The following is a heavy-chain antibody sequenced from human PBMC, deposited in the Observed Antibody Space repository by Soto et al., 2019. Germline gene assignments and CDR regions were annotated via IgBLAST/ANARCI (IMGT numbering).Heavy chain of an antibody. CDR1: GFTFGSYA. CDR2: ISGTGDSS. J-gene: IGHJ4*02. CDR3: AKDNGNYGSGSFSH. D-gene: IGHD3-10*01. V-gene: IGHV3-23*01. Sequence: GWSLRLSCAASGFTFGSYAMSWVRQAPGKGLEWVSLISGTGDSSEYANSVKGRFTISRDYSKTTVSLQMNSLRAEDTAVYSCAKDNGNYGSGSFSHWGQGTLVTVSS.